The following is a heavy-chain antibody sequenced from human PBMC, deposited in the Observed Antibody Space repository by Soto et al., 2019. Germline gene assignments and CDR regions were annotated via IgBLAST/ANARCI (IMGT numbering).Heavy chain of an antibody. J-gene: IGHJ4*02. D-gene: IGHD6-13*01. CDR2: IWYDGSNK. Sequence: GGSLRLSCAASGFTFSSYGMHWVRQAPGKGLEWVAVIWYDGSNKYYADSVKGRFTISRDNSKNTLYLQMNSLRAEDTAVYYCARDCARTRYSSSWYVDYWGQGTLVTVSS. CDR1: GFTFSSYG. V-gene: IGHV3-33*01. CDR3: ARDCARTRYSSSWYVDY.